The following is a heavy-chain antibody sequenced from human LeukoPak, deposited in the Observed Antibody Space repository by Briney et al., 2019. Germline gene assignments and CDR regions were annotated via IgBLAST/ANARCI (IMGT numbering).Heavy chain of an antibody. CDR1: GGSISSYY. CDR2: IYYSGST. Sequence: PSETLSLTCTVSGGSISSYYWGWIRQPTGKGLEWIGSIYYSGSTYYNPSLKSRVTISVDTSKNQFSLNLSSVTAADTAVYFCARDEGSSYPFDYWGQGTLVTVSS. J-gene: IGHJ4*02. V-gene: IGHV4-39*07. D-gene: IGHD2-2*01. CDR3: ARDEGSSYPFDY.